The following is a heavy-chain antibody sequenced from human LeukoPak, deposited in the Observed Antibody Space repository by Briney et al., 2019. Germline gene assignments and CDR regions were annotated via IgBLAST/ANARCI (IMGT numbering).Heavy chain of an antibody. J-gene: IGHJ4*02. CDR1: GFTVSSNY. D-gene: IGHD5-18*01. Sequence: GGSLRLSCAASGFTVSSNYMSWVRQAPGKGLEWVSVIYSGGSTYYADSVKGRFTISRDNPKNTLYLQMNSLRAEDTADYYCARVEGGYSYGYLDYWGQGTLVTVSS. V-gene: IGHV3-53*01. CDR3: ARVEGGYSYGYLDY. CDR2: IYSGGST.